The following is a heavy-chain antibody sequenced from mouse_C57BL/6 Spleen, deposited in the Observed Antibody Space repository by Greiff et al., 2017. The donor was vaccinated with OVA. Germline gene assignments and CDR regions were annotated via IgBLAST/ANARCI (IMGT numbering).Heavy chain of an antibody. V-gene: IGHV1-61*01. Sequence: QVQLQQPGAELVRPGSSVKLSCKASGYTFTSYWMDWVKQRPGQGLEWIGNIYPSDSETHYNQKFKDKATLTVDKSSSTAYMQLSSLTSEDSAVYYCARWGEYYFDYWGQGTTLTVSS. CDR2: IYPSDSET. CDR1: GYTFTSYW. J-gene: IGHJ2*01. CDR3: ARWGEYYFDY. D-gene: IGHD2-13*01.